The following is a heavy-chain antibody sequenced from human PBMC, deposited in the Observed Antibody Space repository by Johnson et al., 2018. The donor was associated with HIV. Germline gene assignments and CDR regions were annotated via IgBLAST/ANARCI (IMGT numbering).Heavy chain of an antibody. D-gene: IGHD3-10*01. Sequence: VQLVESGGGVVRPGGSLRLSCAASGFTFDDYGMSWVRQAPGKGLEWVSGINWNGGSTGYADSVKGRFTISRDNAKNSLYLQMNSLRAEDTAVYYCARGRITMVQGVIFGAFDIWGQGTMVTVSS. CDR2: INWNGGST. CDR3: ARGRITMVQGVIFGAFDI. J-gene: IGHJ3*02. CDR1: GFTFDDYG. V-gene: IGHV3-20*04.